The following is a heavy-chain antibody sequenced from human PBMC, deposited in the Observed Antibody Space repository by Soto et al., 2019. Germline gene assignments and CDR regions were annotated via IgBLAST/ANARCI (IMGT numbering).Heavy chain of an antibody. J-gene: IGHJ2*01. D-gene: IGHD6-6*01. Sequence: QMQLQESGPGLVKPSGTLSLTCGVSGGSISSSKWWTWVRQPPGKGPEWIGEIYHSGSTNYNPSLTSRVTISLDKSKNQFYLTLTSVTAADTAVYYCASQDYSSSTDASFLANGDFDLWGRGILVTVSS. V-gene: IGHV4-4*02. CDR1: GGSISSSKW. CDR3: ASQDYSSSTDASFLANGDFDL. CDR2: IYHSGST.